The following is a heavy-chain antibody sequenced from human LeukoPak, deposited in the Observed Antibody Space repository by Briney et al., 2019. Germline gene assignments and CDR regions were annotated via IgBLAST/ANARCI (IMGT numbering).Heavy chain of an antibody. J-gene: IGHJ4*02. CDR2: INHSGST. CDR3: ARGLDPRAFDY. CDR1: GGSFSGYY. V-gene: IGHV4-34*01. Sequence: PSETLSLTCAVYGGSFSGYYWSWIRQPPGKGLEWIGEINHSGSTNYNPSLKSRVTISVDTSENQFSLKLSSVTAADTAVYYCARGLDPRAFDYWGQGTLVTVSS.